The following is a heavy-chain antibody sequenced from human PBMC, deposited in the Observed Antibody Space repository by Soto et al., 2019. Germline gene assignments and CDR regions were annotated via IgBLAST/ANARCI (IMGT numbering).Heavy chain of an antibody. J-gene: IGHJ3*02. CDR3: ARGTYYYDSSLSAFDI. CDR1: GYTFTSYD. Sequence: ASVKVSCKASGYTFTSYDINWVRQATGQGLEWMGWMHPNSGNAGYAQKFQGRVTMTRNTSISTAYMELSSLRSEDTAVYYCARGTYYYDSSLSAFDIWGQGTMVTVSS. CDR2: MHPNSGNA. D-gene: IGHD3-22*01. V-gene: IGHV1-8*01.